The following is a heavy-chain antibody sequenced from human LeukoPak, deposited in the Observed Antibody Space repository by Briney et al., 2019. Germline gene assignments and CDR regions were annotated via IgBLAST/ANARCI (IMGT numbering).Heavy chain of an antibody. V-gene: IGHV4-39*01. CDR3: ARHSYYYDSSDSYYYFDY. J-gene: IGHJ4*02. CDR1: GGSISSNNYY. D-gene: IGHD3-22*01. CDR2: IHYSGST. Sequence: SETLSLTCTVSGGSISSNNYYWGWIRQPPGKGLEWIVSIHYSGSTHSNPSLKSRVTISVDTSKNQFSLRLTSVTAADTAVYYCARHSYYYDSSDSYYYFDYWGQGTLVTVSS.